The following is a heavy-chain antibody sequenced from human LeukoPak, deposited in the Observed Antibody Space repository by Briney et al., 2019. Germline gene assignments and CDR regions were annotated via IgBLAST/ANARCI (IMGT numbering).Heavy chain of an antibody. J-gene: IGHJ4*02. V-gene: IGHV3-64D*09. CDR3: VKDLSGTYSFDY. CDR2: ISTDGINT. CDR1: GFTLSNYV. D-gene: IGHD1-26*01. Sequence: GGSLRLSCSASGFTLSNYVMHWVRQAPGKGLEYVSTISTDGINTRYADSLKGRFTISRDNSKNTLYLQMSSLRPEDTAVYFCVKDLSGTYSFDYWGQGTLVTVSS.